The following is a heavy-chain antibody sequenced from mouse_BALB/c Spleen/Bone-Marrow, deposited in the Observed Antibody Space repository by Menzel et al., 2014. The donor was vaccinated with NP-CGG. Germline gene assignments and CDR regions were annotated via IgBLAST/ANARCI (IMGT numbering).Heavy chain of an antibody. V-gene: IGHV1-7*01. CDR1: GYTFTSYW. Sequence: LMESGAELAKPGASVKMSCKASGYTFTSYWMHWIKQRPGQGLEWIGYINPSTGYTEYNQTFKGKATLTAVKSSTTAYMQLSSLTSEDSAVYYCARDDYDAFAYWGQGTLVTVSA. CDR2: INPSTGYT. J-gene: IGHJ3*01. CDR3: ARDDYDAFAY. D-gene: IGHD2-4*01.